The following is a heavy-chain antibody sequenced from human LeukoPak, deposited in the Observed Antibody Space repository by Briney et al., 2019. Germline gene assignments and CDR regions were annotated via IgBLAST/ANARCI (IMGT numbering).Heavy chain of an antibody. CDR1: GFTFSSYG. J-gene: IGHJ1*01. Sequence: GGSLRLSCAASGFTFSSYGMHWVRQAPGKGLEWVAVISYDGSNKYYADSAKGRFTISRDKSKNTLYLQMNSLRAEDTAVYYCAKGEVVPAAMGEYFQHWGQGTLVTVSS. V-gene: IGHV3-30*18. CDR3: AKGEVVPAAMGEYFQH. D-gene: IGHD2-2*01. CDR2: ISYDGSNK.